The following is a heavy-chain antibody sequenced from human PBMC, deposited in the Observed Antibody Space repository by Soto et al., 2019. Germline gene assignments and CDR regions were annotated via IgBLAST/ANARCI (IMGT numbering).Heavy chain of an antibody. J-gene: IGHJ5*02. Sequence: QVQLQQWGAGLLKPSETLSLTCAVYGGSFSGYYWSWIRQPPGKGLEWIGEINHSGSTNYNPSLKSPVTISEDTSSNQFSLKLSSVTAADTAVYYCARGRQGGPQLPYNWFDPWGQGTLVTVSS. D-gene: IGHD2-2*01. CDR1: GGSFSGYY. V-gene: IGHV4-34*01. CDR3: ARGRQGGPQLPYNWFDP. CDR2: INHSGST.